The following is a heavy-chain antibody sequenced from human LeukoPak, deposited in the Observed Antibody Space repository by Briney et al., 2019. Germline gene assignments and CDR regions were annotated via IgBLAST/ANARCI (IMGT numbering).Heavy chain of an antibody. V-gene: IGHV3-23*01. CDR1: GFTFTNYS. J-gene: IGHJ4*02. D-gene: IGHD4-17*01. CDR2: ISGSGGST. CDR3: AKDRYGDLDY. Sequence: GGSLRLSCVASGFTFTNYSMNWVRQAPGKGLEWVSAISGSGGSTYYADSVKGRFTISRDNSKNTLYLEMNSLRAEDTAVYYCAKDRYGDLDYWGQGTLVTVSS.